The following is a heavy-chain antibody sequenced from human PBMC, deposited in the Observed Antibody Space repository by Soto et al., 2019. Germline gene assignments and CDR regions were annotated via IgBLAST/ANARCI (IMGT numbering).Heavy chain of an antibody. CDR1: GGSISSYY. D-gene: IGHD1-1*01. CDR3: ARTTVPKNHRLPDYGMDV. V-gene: IGHV4-4*07. CDR2: IYTSGST. J-gene: IGHJ6*02. Sequence: SETLSLTCTVSGGSISSYYWSWIRQPAGKGLEWIGRIYTSGSTNYNPSLKSRVTMSVDTSKNQFSLKLSSVTAADTAVYYCARTTVPKNHRLPDYGMDVWGQGTTVTVSS.